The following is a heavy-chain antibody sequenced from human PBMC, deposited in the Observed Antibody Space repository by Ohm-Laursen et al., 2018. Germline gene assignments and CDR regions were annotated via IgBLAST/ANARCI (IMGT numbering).Heavy chain of an antibody. CDR1: GYTFTGYY. V-gene: IGHV1-2*02. CDR3: ARRIAATLYLFDY. J-gene: IGHJ4*02. Sequence: ASVKVSCKASGYTFTGYYMHWVRQAPGQGLEWMGWINPNSGGTNYAQKFQGRVTMTRDTSISTAYMELSRLRSDDTAVYYWARRIAATLYLFDYWGQGTLVTVSS. CDR2: INPNSGGT. D-gene: IGHD2-15*01.